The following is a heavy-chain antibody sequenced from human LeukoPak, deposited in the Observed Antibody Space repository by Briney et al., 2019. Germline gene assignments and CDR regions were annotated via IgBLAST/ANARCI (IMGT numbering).Heavy chain of an antibody. CDR3: ARHSVKDTAMVPYYYYGMDV. CDR2: IYPGDSDT. J-gene: IGHJ6*02. D-gene: IGHD5-18*01. CDR1: GYSFTSYW. V-gene: IGHV5-51*01. Sequence: GESLKISRKGSGYSFTSYWIGWVRQMPGKGLEWVGIIYPGDSDTRYSPSFQGQVTISADKSISTAYLQWSSLKASDTAMYYCARHSVKDTAMVPYYYYGMDVWGQGTTVTVSS.